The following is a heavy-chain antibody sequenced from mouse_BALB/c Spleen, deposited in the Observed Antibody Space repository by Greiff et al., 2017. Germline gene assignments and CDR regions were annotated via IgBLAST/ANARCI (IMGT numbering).Heavy chain of an antibody. Sequence: LQQPGSELVRPGASVKLSCKASGYTFTSYWMHWVKQRPGQGLEWIGNIYPGSSSTNYDEKFKSKATLTVDTSSSTAYMQLSSLTSEDSAVYYCTRERAHYYGYGFAYWGQGTLVTVSA. CDR2: IYPGSSST. J-gene: IGHJ3*01. D-gene: IGHD1-2*01. CDR1: GYTFTSYW. CDR3: TRERAHYYGYGFAY. V-gene: IGHV1S22*01.